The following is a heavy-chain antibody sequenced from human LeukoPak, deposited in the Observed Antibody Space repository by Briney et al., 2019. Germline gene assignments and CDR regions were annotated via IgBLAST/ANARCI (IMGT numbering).Heavy chain of an antibody. J-gene: IGHJ4*02. CDR2: IRYSGST. CDR1: GGSISSSSYY. Sequence: PSETLSLTCTVSGGSISSSSYYWGWIRQPPGKGLEWIGSIRYSGSTYYNPSLKSRVTISVDTSKNQFSLKLSSVPAADTAVYYCASLEYCTNGVCYPYIDYWGQGTLVTVSS. CDR3: ASLEYCTNGVCYPYIDY. V-gene: IGHV4-39*01. D-gene: IGHD2-8*01.